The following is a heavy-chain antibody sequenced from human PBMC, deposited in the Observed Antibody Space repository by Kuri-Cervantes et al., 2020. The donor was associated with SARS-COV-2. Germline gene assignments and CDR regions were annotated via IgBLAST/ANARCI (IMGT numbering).Heavy chain of an antibody. CDR1: GYTFTDYG. CDR2: ISAYNGNT. CDR3: ARAPPGEAVDY. J-gene: IGHJ4*02. Sequence: ASVKVSCKASGYTFTDYGISWVRQAPGQGLEWMGWISAYNGNTNYVQKFQGRVTMTTDTSTSTAYMELRSLRSDDTAVYYCARAPPGEAVDYWGQGTLVTVSS. D-gene: IGHD3-10*01. V-gene: IGHV1-18*01.